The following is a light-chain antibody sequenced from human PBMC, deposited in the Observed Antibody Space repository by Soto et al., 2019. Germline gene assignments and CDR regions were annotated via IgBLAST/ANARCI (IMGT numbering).Light chain of an antibody. J-gene: IGKJ4*01. V-gene: IGKV3-11*02. CDR3: QQRSSWPLT. CDR1: QSVTTY. CDR2: DTS. Sequence: DIVLTQSPATLSLSPGEGATLSCRASQSVTTYLAWHQQRPGQAPRLLIYDTSTRAPGTPARFSGSGSGRDFTLTISSLDPEDFAIYYCQQRSSWPLTFGGGTKVEI.